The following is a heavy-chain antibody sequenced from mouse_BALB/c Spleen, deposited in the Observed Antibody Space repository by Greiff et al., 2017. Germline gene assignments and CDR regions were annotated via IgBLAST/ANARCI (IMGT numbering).Heavy chain of an antibody. D-gene: IGHD1-1*01. Sequence: EVQLQQSGAELVKPGASVKLSCTASGFNIKDTYMHWVKQRPEQGLEWIGRIDPANGNTKYDPKFQGKATITADTSSNTAYLQLSSLTSEDTAVYYCARDYYGSSRLFDYWGQGTTLTVSS. CDR2: IDPANGNT. CDR3: ARDYYGSSRLFDY. CDR1: GFNIKDTY. J-gene: IGHJ2*01. V-gene: IGHV14-3*02.